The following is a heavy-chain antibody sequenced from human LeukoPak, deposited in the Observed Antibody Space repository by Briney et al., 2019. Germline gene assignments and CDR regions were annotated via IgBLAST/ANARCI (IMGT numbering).Heavy chain of an antibody. CDR1: GFSFSDYA. V-gene: IGHV3-23*01. J-gene: IGHJ4*02. Sequence: AGGSLRLSCSASGFSFSDYAMSWVRQAPGKGLEWVSAITGPGEGTWYADSVQGRFTTSRDNSKNTLYLQMNSLSAEDTAVYFCAQRIYGWYQIDHWGQGTLVTVSS. D-gene: IGHD6-19*01. CDR2: ITGPGEGT. CDR3: AQRIYGWYQIDH.